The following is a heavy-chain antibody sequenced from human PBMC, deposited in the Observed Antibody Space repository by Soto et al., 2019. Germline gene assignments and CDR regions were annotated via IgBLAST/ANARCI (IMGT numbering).Heavy chain of an antibody. D-gene: IGHD1-7*01. V-gene: IGHV4-30-4*01. CDR3: PRDVSVYWNSPPDGIHV. J-gene: IGHJ6*02. CDR2: IYYSGST. Sequence: QVQLQESGPGLVKPSQTLSLTCTVSGGSISSGDYYWSWVRQSPGKGLEWIGYIYYSGSTYYNPSLNCRVTISIYTSTDRFSLKLSSVTFADTVIYYWPRDVSVYWNSPPDGIHVWVQGTTITV. CDR1: GGSISSGDYY.